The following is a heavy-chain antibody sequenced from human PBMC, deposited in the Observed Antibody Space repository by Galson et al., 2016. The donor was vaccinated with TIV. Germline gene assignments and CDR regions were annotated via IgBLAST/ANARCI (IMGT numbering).Heavy chain of an antibody. CDR1: GESLSGYH. D-gene: IGHD2-2*01. J-gene: IGHJ4*02. V-gene: IGHV4-34*01. CDR2: VSHRGRT. CDR3: ARGGPNIVIVPAAGYFDP. Sequence: SETLSLTCALSGESLSGYHWTWIRQAPGKGLEWIGEVSHRGRTNYNPSLESRVTISLVTSKNEFALKLTSVTAADTAVYYCARGGPNIVIVPAAGYFDPWGQGALVTVSS.